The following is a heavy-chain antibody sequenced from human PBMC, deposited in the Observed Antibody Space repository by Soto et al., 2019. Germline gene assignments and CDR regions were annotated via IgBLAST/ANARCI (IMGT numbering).Heavy chain of an antibody. D-gene: IGHD6-13*01. V-gene: IGHV4-34*01. CDR3: ARGGIAAALARAANWFDP. CDR1: GGSFSGCY. CDR2: INHSGST. Sequence: PSETLSLTCAVYGGSFSGCYWSWIRQPPGKGLEWIGEINHSGSTNYNPSLKSRVTISVDTSKNQFSLKLSSVTAADTAVYYCARGGIAAALARAANWFDPWGQGTLVTVSS. J-gene: IGHJ5*02.